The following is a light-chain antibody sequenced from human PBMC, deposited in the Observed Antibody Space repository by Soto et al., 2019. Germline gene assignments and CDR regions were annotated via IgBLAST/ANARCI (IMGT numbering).Light chain of an antibody. V-gene: IGLV2-14*01. J-gene: IGLJ1*01. CDR1: SSDIGDYNY. CDR3: CSCTRRGTLI. Sequence: QSALTQPASVSGSPGQSITISCVGTSSDIGDYNYVSWYQQHPGKVPKVIIFDVSNRPSGVSYRFSGTESGNTASLTVSGLQAEDEAHYYCCSCTRRGTLIFGTGTKVTVL. CDR2: DVS.